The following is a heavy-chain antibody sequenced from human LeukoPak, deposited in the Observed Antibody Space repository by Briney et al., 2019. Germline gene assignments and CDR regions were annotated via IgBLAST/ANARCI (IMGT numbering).Heavy chain of an antibody. J-gene: IGHJ4*02. CDR3: VRGGWELDY. CDR1: GFTVRDFW. CDR2: IKEDGTAK. V-gene: IGHV3-7*01. Sequence: GGSLRLSCAASGFTVRDFWMAWLRQAPGKGLEWVAHIKEDGTAKYYVDSVRGRFTISKDDDKNSLSLQMNSLRVEDTAVYYCVRGGWELDYWGQGTLVTVAS. D-gene: IGHD4-23*01.